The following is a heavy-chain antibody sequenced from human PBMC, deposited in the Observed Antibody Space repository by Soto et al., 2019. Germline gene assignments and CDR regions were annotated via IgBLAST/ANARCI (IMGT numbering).Heavy chain of an antibody. CDR1: GFTFSVYE. D-gene: IGHD6-19*01. CDR2: ISSGGNPT. J-gene: IGHJ4*02. Sequence: PGGSLRHSCAGSGFTFSVYEMNWVRQAPGKGLEWVSYISSGGNPTYYADSVKGRFTISRDNAKNTLYLQMNSLRAEDTAIYYCARDSSAWRRFDSWGQGTLVTVSS. CDR3: ARDSSAWRRFDS. V-gene: IGHV3-48*03.